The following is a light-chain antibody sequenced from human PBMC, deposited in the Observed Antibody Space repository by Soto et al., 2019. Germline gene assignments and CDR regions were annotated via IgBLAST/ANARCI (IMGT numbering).Light chain of an antibody. CDR3: QHYNSYSEA. V-gene: IGKV1-5*03. CDR2: KAS. Sequence: DIQMTQSPSTLSGSVGDGVTITCRASQTISSWLAWYQQKPGKAPKLLIYKASTLKSGVPSRFSGSGSGTEFTLTTSSLQPDDFATYYCQHYNSYSEAFGQGTKV. CDR1: QTISSW. J-gene: IGKJ1*01.